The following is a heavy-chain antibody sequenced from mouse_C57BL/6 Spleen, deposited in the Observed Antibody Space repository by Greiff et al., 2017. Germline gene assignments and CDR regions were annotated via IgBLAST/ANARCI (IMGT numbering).Heavy chain of an antibody. CDR2: INPNNGGT. CDR1: GYTFTDYN. CDR3: ASSYDGYQGNAMDY. D-gene: IGHD2-3*01. Sequence: EVQVVESGPELVKPGASVKMSCKASGYTFTDYNMHWVKQSHGKSLEWIGYINPNNGGTSYNQKFKGKATLTVNKSSSTAYMELRSLTSEDSAVYYCASSYDGYQGNAMDYWGQGTSVTVSS. V-gene: IGHV1-22*01. J-gene: IGHJ4*01.